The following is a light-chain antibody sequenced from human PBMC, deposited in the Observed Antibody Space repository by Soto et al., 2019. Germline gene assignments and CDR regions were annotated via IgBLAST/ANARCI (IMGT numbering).Light chain of an antibody. CDR3: QQNNKWPPVT. Sequence: EVVMTQSPATVSVSPGEGVTLSCRASQTISNDLAWYQQKPGQAPRLLIYGASTRATGVPASFSGDGSGTEFTLTISSLQSEDFAFYYCQQNNKWPPVTFGGGTKVEIK. CDR1: QTISND. V-gene: IGKV3-15*01. CDR2: GAS. J-gene: IGKJ4*01.